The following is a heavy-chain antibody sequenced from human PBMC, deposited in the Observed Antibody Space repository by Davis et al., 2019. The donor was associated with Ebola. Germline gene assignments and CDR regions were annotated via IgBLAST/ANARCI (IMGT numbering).Heavy chain of an antibody. D-gene: IGHD2-15*01. J-gene: IGHJ4*02. V-gene: IGHV3-23*01. CDR2: ISGSGGST. CDR3: ARYCHYTDCSYFDC. CDR1: GFTFSNYA. Sequence: GESLKISCAASGFTFSNYAMSWVRQAPGKGLEWVSAISGSGGSTYYADSVKGRFTIPRDNSKNTLYLQMNSLRAEDTATYYCARYCHYTDCSYFDCWGQGTMVAVSS.